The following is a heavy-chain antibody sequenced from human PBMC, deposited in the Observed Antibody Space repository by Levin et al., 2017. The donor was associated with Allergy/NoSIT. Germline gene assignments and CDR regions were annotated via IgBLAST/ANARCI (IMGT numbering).Heavy chain of an antibody. Sequence: KVSCQGSGYKFTDYWIIWVRQMPGKGLEWMGKIDPPDSYTNYSPSFQGHVTISVDRSTNTAFLQLNSLKASDTAMYYCARRGYERWSGFLYAADVWGQGTMVTVSS. CDR3: ARRGYERWSGFLYAADV. V-gene: IGHV5-10-1*01. D-gene: IGHD3-3*01. J-gene: IGHJ3*01. CDR1: GYKFTDYW. CDR2: IDPPDSYT.